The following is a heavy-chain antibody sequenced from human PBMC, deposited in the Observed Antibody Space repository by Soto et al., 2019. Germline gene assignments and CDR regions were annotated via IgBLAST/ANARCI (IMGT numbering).Heavy chain of an antibody. D-gene: IGHD6-19*01. CDR1: GFTFSSYG. Sequence: QVQLVESGGGVVQPWRSLRLSCAASGFTFSSYGMHWVRQAPGKGLEWVAVISYDGSNKYYADSVKGRFTISRDNSKNTLYLQMNSLRDEDTAVYYCAKDVETAEYYFDYWGQGTLVTVSS. CDR3: AKDVETAEYYFDY. V-gene: IGHV3-30*18. J-gene: IGHJ4*02. CDR2: ISYDGSNK.